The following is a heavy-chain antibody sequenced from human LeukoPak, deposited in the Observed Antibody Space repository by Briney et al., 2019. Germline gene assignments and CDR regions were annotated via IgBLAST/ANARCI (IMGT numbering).Heavy chain of an antibody. CDR1: GYTFTSYG. D-gene: IGHD1-26*01. V-gene: IGHV1-8*03. Sequence: ASVKVSCKASGYTFTSYGISWVRQATGQGLEWMGWMNPNSGNTGYAQKFQGRVTITRNTSISTAYMELSSLRSEDTAVYYCASAKVGATKVRFDYWGQGTLVTVSS. J-gene: IGHJ4*02. CDR3: ASAKVGATKVRFDY. CDR2: MNPNSGNT.